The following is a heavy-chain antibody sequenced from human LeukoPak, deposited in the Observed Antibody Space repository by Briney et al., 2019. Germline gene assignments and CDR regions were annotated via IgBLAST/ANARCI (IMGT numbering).Heavy chain of an antibody. J-gene: IGHJ4*02. CDR1: GYTFTGYY. Sequence: ASVKVSCKASGYTFTGYYMHWVRQAPGQGLEWMGIVNPATGGTNYEQKFLGRVTMTWDTSTRTVYMDLSSLRSEDTAVYYCARATYYYDSSGYYCAHFDYWGQGTLVTVSS. V-gene: IGHV1-46*01. CDR3: ARATYYYDSSGYYCAHFDY. D-gene: IGHD3-22*01. CDR2: VNPATGGT.